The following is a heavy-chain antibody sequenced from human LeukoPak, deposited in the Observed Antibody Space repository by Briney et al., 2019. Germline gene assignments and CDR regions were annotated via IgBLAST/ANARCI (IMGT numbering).Heavy chain of an antibody. Sequence: QSGASLRLSCAASGFTFSSYAMSWVRQAPGKGLEWVSAISGSGGSTYYADSVKGRFTISRDNSKNTLYLQMNSLRAEDTAVYYCAKDPGYCSGGSCYLGRYGMDVWGQGTTVTVSS. CDR3: AKDPGYCSGGSCYLGRYGMDV. CDR2: ISGSGGST. V-gene: IGHV3-23*01. J-gene: IGHJ6*02. CDR1: GFTFSSYA. D-gene: IGHD2-15*01.